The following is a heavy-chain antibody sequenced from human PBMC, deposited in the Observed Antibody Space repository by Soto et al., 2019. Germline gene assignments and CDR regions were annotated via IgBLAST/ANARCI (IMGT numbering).Heavy chain of an antibody. CDR2: IHPSGFT. D-gene: IGHD3-10*01. CDR3: ARHGFGALHGLVDV. CDR1: GGAISNYY. Sequence: QLQLQESGPGLVNPSETLSLTCSVSGGAISNYYCSWFRQPPGKGLEWIGYIHPSGFTSYNPSLESRSTXXVXSXXNQFSLMLTSVTATDTATYYCARHGFGALHGLVDVWGQGTTVTVSS. V-gene: IGHV4-4*09. J-gene: IGHJ6*02.